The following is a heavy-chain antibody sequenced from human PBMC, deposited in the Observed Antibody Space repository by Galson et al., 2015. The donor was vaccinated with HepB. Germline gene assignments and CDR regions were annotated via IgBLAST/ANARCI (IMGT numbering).Heavy chain of an antibody. D-gene: IGHD2-21*02. Sequence: SLRLSCAASGFSFTTYPMHWVRQAPGKGLEWLAVISYDGSDKYYADSVKARFTISRDNSKNTLYLQLNSLRADDTALYYCTKDQTANGDSFHFFDYWGQGTLVTVAS. CDR3: TKDQTANGDSFHFFDY. CDR2: ISYDGSDK. V-gene: IGHV3-30*04. J-gene: IGHJ4*02. CDR1: GFSFTTYP.